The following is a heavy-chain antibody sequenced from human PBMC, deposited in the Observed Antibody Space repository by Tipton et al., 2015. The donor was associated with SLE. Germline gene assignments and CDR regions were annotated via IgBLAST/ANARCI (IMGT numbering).Heavy chain of an antibody. CDR3: AREGDSYSFDL. D-gene: IGHD6-13*01. V-gene: IGHV3-7*01. J-gene: IGHJ4*02. CDR2: IEQHGSER. CDR1: GFNFRSYG. Sequence: QLVQSGGGLVQPGATLRLSCAAFGFNFRSYGMSWVRQAPGKGLEWVADIEQHGSERNYVDSLKGRFTISRDNAKNSVFLQMNSLRAEDTAVYYCAREGDSYSFDLWGQGTLVTVSS.